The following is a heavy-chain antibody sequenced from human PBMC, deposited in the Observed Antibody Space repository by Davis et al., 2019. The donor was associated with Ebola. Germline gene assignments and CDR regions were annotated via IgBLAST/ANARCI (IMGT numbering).Heavy chain of an antibody. D-gene: IGHD5-24*01. Sequence: MPGGSLRLSCTVSGGSISGHYWSWVRQPPGKGLEWIAFIYSSGSTNYNPSLKSRVTISVDTSKNQFSLKLSSVTAADTAVYYCARDGYNYSYFDYWGQGTLVTVSS. J-gene: IGHJ4*02. CDR2: IYSSGST. CDR3: ARDGYNYSYFDY. CDR1: GGSISGHY. V-gene: IGHV4-59*11.